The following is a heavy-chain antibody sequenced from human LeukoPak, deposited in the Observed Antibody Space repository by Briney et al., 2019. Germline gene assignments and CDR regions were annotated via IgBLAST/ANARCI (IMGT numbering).Heavy chain of an antibody. J-gene: IGHJ4*02. CDR1: GFTISNYW. CDR2: ISSDGTNT. V-gene: IGHV3-74*01. CDR3: ARTSYDTGGYFED. Sequence: GESLRLSCAASGFTISNYWMHWVCHAPGKGLVWVSRISSDGTNTNYADSVKGRFTISRDNAKNTLYLQMNSLGAEDTAVYYCARTSYDTGGYFEDWGQGTLVTVSS. D-gene: IGHD3-22*01.